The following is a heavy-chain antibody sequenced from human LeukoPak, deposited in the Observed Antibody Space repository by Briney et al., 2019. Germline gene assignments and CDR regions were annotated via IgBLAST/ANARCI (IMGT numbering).Heavy chain of an antibody. D-gene: IGHD3-22*01. Sequence: SVKVSCKASGGTFSSYAVSWVRQAPGQGLEWMGGIIPIFGTANYAQKFQGRVTITTDESTSTAYMELSSLRSEDTAVYYCARASSSGYYPFDYWGQGTLVTVSS. V-gene: IGHV1-69*05. CDR2: IIPIFGTA. CDR3: ARASSSGYYPFDY. J-gene: IGHJ4*02. CDR1: GGTFSSYA.